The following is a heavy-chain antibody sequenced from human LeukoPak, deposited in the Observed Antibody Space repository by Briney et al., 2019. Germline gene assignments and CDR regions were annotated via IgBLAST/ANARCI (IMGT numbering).Heavy chain of an antibody. CDR1: GGTFSSYA. J-gene: IGHJ4*02. D-gene: IGHD3-3*01. V-gene: IGHV1-69*13. Sequence: ASVKVSCKASGGTFSSYAISRVRQAPGQGLEWMGGIIPIFGTANYAQKFQGRVTITADESTSTAYMELSSLKSEDTAVYYCARPQYYDFWSGYCPFDYWSQGTLVTVSS. CDR2: IIPIFGTA. CDR3: ARPQYYDFWSGYCPFDY.